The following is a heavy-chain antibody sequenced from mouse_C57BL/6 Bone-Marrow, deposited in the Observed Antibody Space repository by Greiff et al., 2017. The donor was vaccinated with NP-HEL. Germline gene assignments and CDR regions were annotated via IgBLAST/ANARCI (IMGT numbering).Heavy chain of an antibody. CDR1: GFSLTSYG. J-gene: IGHJ4*01. CDR3: ARKPYYSNLYYAMDY. D-gene: IGHD2-5*01. Sequence: QVQLKESGPGLVQPSQSLSITCTVSGFSLTSYGVHWVRQSPGKGLEWLGVIWSGGSTDYNAAFISRLSISKDNSKSQVFFKMNSLQADDTAIYYCARKPYYSNLYYAMDYWGQGTSVTVSS. CDR2: IWSGGST. V-gene: IGHV2-2*01.